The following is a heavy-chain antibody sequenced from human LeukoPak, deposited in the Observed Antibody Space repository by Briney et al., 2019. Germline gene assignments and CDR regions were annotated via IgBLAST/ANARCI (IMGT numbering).Heavy chain of an antibody. J-gene: IGHJ4*02. Sequence: GGSLRLSCAASGFTFDDYAMHWVRQAPGKGLEWVSAISGSGGSTYYADSVKGRFTISRDNSKNTLYLQMNSLRAEDTAVYYCAKAYYYDSSGYPDYWGQGTLVTVSS. CDR1: GFTFDDYA. CDR3: AKAYYYDSSGYPDY. V-gene: IGHV3-23*01. D-gene: IGHD3-22*01. CDR2: ISGSGGST.